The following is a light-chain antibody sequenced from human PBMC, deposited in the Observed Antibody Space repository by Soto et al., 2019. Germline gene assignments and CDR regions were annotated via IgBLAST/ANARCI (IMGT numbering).Light chain of an antibody. CDR1: SIDLASYNR. CDR2: EVS. J-gene: IGLJ1*01. V-gene: IGLV2-18*01. CDR3: SLYTTDSTYV. Sequence: QSLLTQPLAVSGSPGQSVTISCTGTSIDLASYNRVSWYQRPPGTVPKLVIYEVSNRPSGIPDRFSGSKYGNTASLTISGLQAEDEAEYYCSLYTTDSTYVFGTGTNVTVL.